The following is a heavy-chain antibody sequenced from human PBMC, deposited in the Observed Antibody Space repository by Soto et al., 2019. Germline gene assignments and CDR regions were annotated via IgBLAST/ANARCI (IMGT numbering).Heavy chain of an antibody. CDR3: ARGYYDFWSGYYISPYGMDV. D-gene: IGHD3-3*01. J-gene: IGHJ6*02. CDR1: GFTFSDYY. CDR2: ISSRGSSI. V-gene: IGHV3-11*01. Sequence: GGSLRLSCAVSGFTFSDYYMSWIRQAPGKGLEWVAYISSRGSSIYYADSVKGRFTISRDNAKNSLYLQMNGLRAEDTAVYYCARGYYDFWSGYYISPYGMDVWGQGTTVTVSS.